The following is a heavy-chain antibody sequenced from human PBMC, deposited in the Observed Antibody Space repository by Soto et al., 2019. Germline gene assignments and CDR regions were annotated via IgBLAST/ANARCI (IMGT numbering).Heavy chain of an antibody. CDR1: GGSFSGYY. Sequence: SETLSLTCAVYGGSFSGYYWSWIRQPPGKGLEWIGEINHSGSTNYNPSLKSRVTISVDTSKNQFSLKLSSVTAADTAVYYCARDLPYGSGSYYLTGWFDPWGQGTLVTVSS. D-gene: IGHD3-10*01. V-gene: IGHV4-34*01. CDR3: ARDLPYGSGSYYLTGWFDP. CDR2: INHSGST. J-gene: IGHJ5*02.